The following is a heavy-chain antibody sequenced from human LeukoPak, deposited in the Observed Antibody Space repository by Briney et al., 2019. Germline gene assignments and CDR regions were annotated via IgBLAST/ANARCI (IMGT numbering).Heavy chain of an antibody. CDR1: GGTFSSYA. CDR3: ARDPGGSGSYYNLGDE. CDR2: IIPIFGTA. V-gene: IGHV1-69*05. D-gene: IGHD3-10*01. J-gene: IGHJ4*02. Sequence: ASVKVSCKASGGTFSSYAISWVRQAPGQGLEWMGGIIPIFGTANYAQKFQGRVTMTRDTSTSTVYMELSSLRSEDTAVYYCARDPGGSGSYYNLGDEWGQGTLVTVSS.